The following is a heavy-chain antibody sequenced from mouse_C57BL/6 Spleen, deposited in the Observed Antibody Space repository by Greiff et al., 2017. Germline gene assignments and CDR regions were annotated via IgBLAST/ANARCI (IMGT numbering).Heavy chain of an antibody. J-gene: IGHJ1*03. CDR2: INPSTGNT. CDR3: ARSGGNYGGWYFDV. Sequence: QVQLQESGAELVRPGASVKMSCKASGYTFTSYSMHWVKQRPGQGLEWIGYINPSTGNTKYNQKFKDKATLTVDKSSSTAYMQLSSLTSEDSAVYYCARSGGNYGGWYFDVWGTGTTVTVSS. D-gene: IGHD2-1*01. CDR1: GYTFTSYS. V-gene: IGHV1-4*01.